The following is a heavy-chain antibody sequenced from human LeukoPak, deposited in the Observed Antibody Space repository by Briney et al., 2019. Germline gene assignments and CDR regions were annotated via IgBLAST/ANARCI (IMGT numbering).Heavy chain of an antibody. D-gene: IGHD3-22*01. CDR2: MNPNSGNT. CDR1: GYTFTSYD. Sequence: VASVKVSCKASGYTFTSYDINWVRQATGQGLEWMGWMNPNSGNTNYAQKLQGRVTMTTDTSTSTAYMELRSLRSDDTAVYYCATSLRGYYDSSGYWGQGTLVTVSS. V-gene: IGHV1-18*01. CDR3: ATSLRGYYDSSGY. J-gene: IGHJ4*02.